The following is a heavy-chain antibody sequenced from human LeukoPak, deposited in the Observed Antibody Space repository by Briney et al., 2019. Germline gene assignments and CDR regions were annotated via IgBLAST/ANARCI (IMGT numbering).Heavy chain of an antibody. CDR1: GFTFSSYW. CDR3: ARLDSASSRGDAFHI. CDR2: IKQDGSEK. J-gene: IGHJ3*02. Sequence: GGSLRLSCAPSGFTFSSYWMSWVRQAPEKGLEWVANIKQDGSEKYYVDSVKGRFTISRDNAKNSLYLQMNSLRAEDTAVYYCARLDSASSRGDAFHIWGQGTMVTASS. D-gene: IGHD1-26*01. V-gene: IGHV3-7*01.